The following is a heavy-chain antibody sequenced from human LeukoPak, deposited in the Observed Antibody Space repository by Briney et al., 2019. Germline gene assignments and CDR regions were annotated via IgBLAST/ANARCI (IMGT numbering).Heavy chain of an antibody. Sequence: GASVKVSCKASGGTFSSYAISWVRQAPGQGLEWMGGIIPIFGTANYAQKFQGRVTITADESTSTAYMELSSLRSEDTAVYYCARAGAARSDNYYYGMDVWGQGTTVTVSS. J-gene: IGHJ6*02. D-gene: IGHD6-6*01. CDR3: ARAGAARSDNYYYGMDV. V-gene: IGHV1-69*13. CDR1: GGTFSSYA. CDR2: IIPIFGTA.